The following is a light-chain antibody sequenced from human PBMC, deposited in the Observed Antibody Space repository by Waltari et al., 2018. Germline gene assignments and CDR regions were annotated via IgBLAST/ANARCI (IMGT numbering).Light chain of an antibody. V-gene: IGLV1-36*01. CDR3: STWDYSLSGWV. Sequence: SALTQDASVSGAVGQKVTLHSAGDSNNVAGHNVAWFQQISHGAPKTVMFGDSLPSGIADRFSGSTTGTTAYLTISGLQPEDEGDFYCSTWDYSLSGWVFGGGTKLTVL. CDR1: SNNVAGHN. CDR2: GD. J-gene: IGLJ3*02.